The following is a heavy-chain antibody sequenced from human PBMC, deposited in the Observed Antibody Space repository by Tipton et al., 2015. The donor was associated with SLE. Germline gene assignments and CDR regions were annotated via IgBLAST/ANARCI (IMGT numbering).Heavy chain of an antibody. D-gene: IGHD3-10*01. CDR3: AKSGYYGSGIFDTFDL. CDR2: IYFSGQT. Sequence: TLSLTCTVSGDSISTDNYYWGWTRQPAGKALEWIGHIYFSGQTYYNPSLQSRVTISLDTSQNQFSLKLSSVTAADTAVYYCAKSGYYGSGIFDTFDLWGQGTMVTVSS. V-gene: IGHV4-61*10. J-gene: IGHJ3*01. CDR1: GDSISTDNYY.